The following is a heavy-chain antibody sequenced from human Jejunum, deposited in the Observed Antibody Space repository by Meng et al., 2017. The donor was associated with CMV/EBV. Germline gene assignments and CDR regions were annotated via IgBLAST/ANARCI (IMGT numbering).Heavy chain of an antibody. CDR2: LWYDGSRK. Sequence: SGFPLNSYGIHWVRQFPGKGLEWVAVLWYDGSRKYFADSVQGRFSISRDDSKNTVYLQMNSLRAGDTAVYYCARDNDGSSHYSQFDYWGQGTLVTVSS. CDR3: ARDNDGSSHYSQFDY. J-gene: IGHJ4*02. V-gene: IGHV3-33*01. D-gene: IGHD3-22*01. CDR1: GFPLNSYG.